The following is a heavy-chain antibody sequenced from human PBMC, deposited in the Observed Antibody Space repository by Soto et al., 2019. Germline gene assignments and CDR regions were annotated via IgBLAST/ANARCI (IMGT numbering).Heavy chain of an antibody. CDR1: GHTFTSYG. J-gene: IGHJ4*02. V-gene: IGHV1-18*01. Sequence: ASVQVSCKASGHTFTSYGIRWVRQEPGQWLEWMGWISAYNGNTNYAQKLQGRVTMTTDTSTSTAYMELRSLRSDDTAVYYCAISYYYDSSGYSYYFDYLGQGTLVTVSS. CDR3: AISYYYDSSGYSYYFDY. CDR2: ISAYNGNT. D-gene: IGHD3-22*01.